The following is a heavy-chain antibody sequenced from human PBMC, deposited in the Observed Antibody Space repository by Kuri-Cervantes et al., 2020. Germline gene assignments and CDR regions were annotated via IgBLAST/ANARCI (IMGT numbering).Heavy chain of an antibody. V-gene: IGHV3-7*01. Sequence: GESLKISCAASGFTFSSYAMSWVRQAPGKGLEWVANIKQDGSEKYYVDSVKGRFTISRDNANNSLYLQMNNLRSEDTAVYYCARNRGSGWYSGVGDGFDYWGQGTLVTVSS. D-gene: IGHD6-19*01. CDR2: IKQDGSEK. J-gene: IGHJ4*02. CDR3: ARNRGSGWYSGVGDGFDY. CDR1: GFTFSSYA.